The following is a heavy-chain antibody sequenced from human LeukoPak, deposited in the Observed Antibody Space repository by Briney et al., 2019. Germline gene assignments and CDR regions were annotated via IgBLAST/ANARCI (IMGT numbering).Heavy chain of an antibody. CDR2: ISSSGSTI. V-gene: IGHV3-48*03. Sequence: GGSLRLSCAASGFTFSSYERNWVRQAPGKGLEWVSYISSSGSTIYYADSVKSRFTISRDNAKNSLYLQMNSLRAEDTAVYYCAELGITMIGGVWGKGTTVTISS. CDR3: AELGITMIGGV. CDR1: GFTFSSYE. D-gene: IGHD3-10*02. J-gene: IGHJ6*04.